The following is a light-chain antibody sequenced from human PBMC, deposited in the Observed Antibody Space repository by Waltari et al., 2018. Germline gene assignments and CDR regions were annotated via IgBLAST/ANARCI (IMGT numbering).Light chain of an antibody. V-gene: IGLV3-1*01. CDR1: KFGDKY. J-gene: IGLJ2*01. CDR2: QDT. CDR3: QTWDSNTVV. Sequence: SYDLTQPPSVSASPGQTARIACFGDKFGDKYVFWYQQKPGQSPVLVIYQDTKRPSVIPERFSASNSGNTATLTVSETQAVDEASYYCQTWDSNTVVFGGGTTLTVL.